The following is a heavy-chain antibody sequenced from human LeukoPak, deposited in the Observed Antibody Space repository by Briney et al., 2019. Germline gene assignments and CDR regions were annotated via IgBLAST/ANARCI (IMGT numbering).Heavy chain of an antibody. Sequence: GESLNISCQGSGYSFTSYWIGGVRQMPGKGLEWMGIIYPGDSDTRYSPPFQGEVTISADTSISTAYLQWSSLKASDTAMYYCARLFSGSYYYFDYWGQGTLVTVSS. CDR3: ARLFSGSYYYFDY. CDR1: GYSFTSYW. CDR2: IYPGDSDT. V-gene: IGHV5-51*01. J-gene: IGHJ4*02. D-gene: IGHD1-26*01.